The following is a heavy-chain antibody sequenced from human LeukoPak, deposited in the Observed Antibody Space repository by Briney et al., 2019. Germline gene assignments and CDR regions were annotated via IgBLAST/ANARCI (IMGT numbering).Heavy chain of an antibody. V-gene: IGHV1-69*05. CDR2: FMLIFGTA. CDR1: GGTFSNYA. J-gene: IGHJ4*02. Sequence: SVKVSCKASGGTFSNYAISWVPQAPGQGLEWMGRFMLIFGTANHAQKFQGRVTITMDESTTTAYMELSSLKSEDTAVYYCARGESYTSSGYYYWGQGTLVTVSS. CDR3: ARGESYTSSGYYY. D-gene: IGHD3-22*01.